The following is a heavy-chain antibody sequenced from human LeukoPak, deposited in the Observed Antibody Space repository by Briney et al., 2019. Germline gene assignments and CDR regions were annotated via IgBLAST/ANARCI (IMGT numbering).Heavy chain of an antibody. V-gene: IGHV3-30*03. J-gene: IGHJ4*02. CDR3: ARDGAHGGINLDY. CDR1: GFTFSSYG. Sequence: GGSLRLSCAASGFTFSSYGMHWVRQAPGKGLEWVAVISYDGSNKYYADSVKGRFTISRDNSRNTLSLQMNSLRAEDTAVYYCARDGAHGGINLDYWGQGTLVTVSS. CDR2: ISYDGSNK. D-gene: IGHD4-23*01.